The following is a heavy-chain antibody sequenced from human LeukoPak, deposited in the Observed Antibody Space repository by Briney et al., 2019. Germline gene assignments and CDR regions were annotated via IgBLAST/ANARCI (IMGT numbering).Heavy chain of an antibody. V-gene: IGHV3-7*01. CDR3: ASAYASYDFWSGYENFDF. CDR2: IRQDGGEK. CDR1: GIRFTTHW. D-gene: IGHD3-3*01. J-gene: IGHJ4*02. Sequence: GGSLRLSCAASGIRFTTHWMNWVRQAPGKGLEWVASIRQDGGEKKYVDSVKGRFTISRDLAQNSLFLQMNSLRAEDTAVYYCASAYASYDFWSGYENFDFWGQGNLATVSS.